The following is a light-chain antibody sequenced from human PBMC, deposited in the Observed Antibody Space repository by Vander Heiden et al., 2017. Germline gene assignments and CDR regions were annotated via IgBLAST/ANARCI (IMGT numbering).Light chain of an antibody. V-gene: IGKV3-20*01. Sequence: IVLTQSPDTLSLSPGERATLSCRASESVSGIYFAWYQQKPGQAPRLLISSTSSRATGIPDRFSGSGSGTDFALTIRRLEPDDFAIYYCQQYSNSPITFGGGTKVEIK. J-gene: IGKJ4*02. CDR3: QQYSNSPIT. CDR1: ESVSGIY. CDR2: STS.